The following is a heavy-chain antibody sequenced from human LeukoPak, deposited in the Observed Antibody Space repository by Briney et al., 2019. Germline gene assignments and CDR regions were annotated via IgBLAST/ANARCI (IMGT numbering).Heavy chain of an antibody. J-gene: IGHJ4*02. V-gene: IGHV1-69*13. Sequence: GASVEVSCKASGYTFTSYDINWVRQATGQGLEWMGGIIPIFGTAIYAQKFQGRVTITADESTSTAYMELSSLRSEDTAVYYCAIGPITGTSYSDFDYWGQGTLVTVSS. D-gene: IGHD1-20*01. CDR2: IIPIFGTA. CDR1: GYTFTSYD. CDR3: AIGPITGTSYSDFDY.